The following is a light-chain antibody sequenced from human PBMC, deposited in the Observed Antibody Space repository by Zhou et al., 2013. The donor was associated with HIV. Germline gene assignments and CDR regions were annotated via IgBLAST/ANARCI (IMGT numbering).Light chain of an antibody. Sequence: DIQMTQSPSSLSASVGDRVIITCRASQDIKNYLAWYQQKPGKVPKLLIYTASTLQSGGPSRFSGRGSGTDFTLTISSLQPEDVATYYCQQYNSVPLTFGGGTKVEIK. CDR3: QQYNSVPLT. V-gene: IGKV1-27*01. CDR1: QDIKNY. J-gene: IGKJ4*01. CDR2: TAS.